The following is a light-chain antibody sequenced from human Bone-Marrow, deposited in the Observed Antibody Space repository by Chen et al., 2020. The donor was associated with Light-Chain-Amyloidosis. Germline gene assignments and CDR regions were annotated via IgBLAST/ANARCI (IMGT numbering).Light chain of an antibody. CDR1: NIGSIS. J-gene: IGLJ3*02. V-gene: IGLV3-21*02. CDR3: QVWDRSSDRPV. CDR2: DDS. Sequence: SYVLTQPSSVSVAPGQTATIACGGNNIGSISVHWYQQTPGQAPLLVVYDDSDRPSGIPERLSGSNSGNAATLTISRDEAGEEADDYCQVWDRSSDRPVFGGGTKLTVL.